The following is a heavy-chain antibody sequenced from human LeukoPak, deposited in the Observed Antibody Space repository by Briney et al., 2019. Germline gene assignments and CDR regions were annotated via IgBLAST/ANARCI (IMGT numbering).Heavy chain of an antibody. Sequence: SETLSLTCAVYGESLNGHYWSWIRQSPGKGLEWIGEGSDSGGTKFNPSLKSRASISADTSRNQFSLKLRSVTAADTAVYYCARDLAYRSSLRGTFDIWGQGTKVTVSS. V-gene: IGHV4-34*01. D-gene: IGHD6-19*01. CDR2: GSDSGGT. CDR1: GESLNGHY. CDR3: ARDLAYRSSLRGTFDI. J-gene: IGHJ3*02.